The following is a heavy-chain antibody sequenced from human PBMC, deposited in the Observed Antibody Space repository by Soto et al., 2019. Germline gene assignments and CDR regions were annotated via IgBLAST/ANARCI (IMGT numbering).Heavy chain of an antibody. V-gene: IGHV1-69*13. CDR3: AKADSNYAGRFSYYYMDV. Sequence: GASVKVSCKASGGTFSSYAISWVRQAPGQGLEWMGGIIPIFGTANYAQKFQGRVTITADESTSTAYMELSSLRSEDTAVYYCAKADSNYAGRFSYYYMDVWGTGTMVTVSS. J-gene: IGHJ6*03. CDR2: IIPIFGTA. CDR1: GGTFSSYA. D-gene: IGHD4-4*01.